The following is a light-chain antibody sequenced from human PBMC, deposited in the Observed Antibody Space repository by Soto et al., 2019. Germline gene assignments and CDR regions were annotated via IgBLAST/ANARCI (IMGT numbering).Light chain of an antibody. CDR3: QQRSDWPLT. V-gene: IGKV3-11*01. CDR2: DAS. CDR1: QSVSSY. J-gene: IGKJ4*01. Sequence: EIVLTQSPATLSLSPGERATLSCRASQSVSSYLAWYQQKPGQAPRLLIYDASNRATGVPARFSGSGSRTDFTLTISSLAPEDFAVYHCQQRSDWPLTFGGGTKVEIK.